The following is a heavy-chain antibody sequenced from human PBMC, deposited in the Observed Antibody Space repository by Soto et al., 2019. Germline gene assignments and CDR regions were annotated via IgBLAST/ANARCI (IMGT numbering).Heavy chain of an antibody. J-gene: IGHJ6*02. D-gene: IGHD2-8*01. CDR1: GYTFTSYD. Sequence: ASVKVSCKASGYTFTSYDINWVRQATGQGLEWMGWMNPNSGNTGYAQKFQGRVTMTRNTSISTAYMELSSLRSEDTAVYYCARAGYCTNGVCPNYYYYGMDVWGQGTTVTAP. CDR3: ARAGYCTNGVCPNYYYYGMDV. CDR2: MNPNSGNT. V-gene: IGHV1-8*01.